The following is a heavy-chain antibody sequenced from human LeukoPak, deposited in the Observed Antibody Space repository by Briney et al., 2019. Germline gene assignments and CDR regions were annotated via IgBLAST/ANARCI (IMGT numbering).Heavy chain of an antibody. CDR2: IYYSGT. D-gene: IGHD3-10*01. V-gene: IGHV4-59*13. Sequence: SETLSLTCTVSGGSISRYYWNWMRQPPGKGLEWIGYIYYSGTNYNPSLKSRVTISVDTSENQFSLRLSSVTAADTAVYYCARIPSGSSFDYWGQGTLVSVSS. J-gene: IGHJ4*02. CDR1: GGSISRYY. CDR3: ARIPSGSSFDY.